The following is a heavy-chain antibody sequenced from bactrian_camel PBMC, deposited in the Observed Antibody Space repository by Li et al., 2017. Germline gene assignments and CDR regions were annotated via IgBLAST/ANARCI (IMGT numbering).Heavy chain of an antibody. J-gene: IGHJ4*01. CDR2: LDSDGRI. Sequence: VQLVESGGGLVQPGGSLRLSCAVSVSSANDYCLGWFRQASGKEREWVGSLDSDGRINYADSVKGRFAISKDNARNTLYLQMNSLNADDSAMYYCAAAFQPSNECLLIESRYQNWGQGTQVTVS. CDR3: AAAFQPSNECLLIESRYQN. CDR1: VSSANDYC. D-gene: IGHD1*01. V-gene: IGHV3S6*01.